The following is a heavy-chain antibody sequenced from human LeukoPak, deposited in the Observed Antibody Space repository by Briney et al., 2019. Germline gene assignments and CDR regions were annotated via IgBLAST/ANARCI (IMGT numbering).Heavy chain of an antibody. CDR1: GFTFSSYG. Sequence: GGSLRLSCAASGFTFSSYGMHWVRQAPGKGLEWVAAIWYDGSNKYYADSVKGRFTISRDNSKNTLYLQMNSLRAEDTAVYYCARDNYDSSGTFDYWGQGTLVTVSS. CDR3: ARDNYDSSGTFDY. CDR2: IWYDGSNK. D-gene: IGHD3-22*01. V-gene: IGHV3-33*01. J-gene: IGHJ4*02.